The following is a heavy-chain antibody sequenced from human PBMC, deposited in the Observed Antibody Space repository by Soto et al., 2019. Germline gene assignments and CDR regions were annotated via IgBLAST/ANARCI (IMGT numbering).Heavy chain of an antibody. CDR3: AREERYYGSGSYQQSHYYYYMDV. J-gene: IGHJ6*03. D-gene: IGHD3-10*01. Sequence: ASVKVSCKASGYTFTGYYMHWVRQAPGQGLEWMGWINPNSGGTNYAQKFQGWVTMTRDTSISTAYMELSRLRSDDTAVYYCAREERYYGSGSYQQSHYYYYMDVWGKGTTVTVSS. CDR2: INPNSGGT. V-gene: IGHV1-2*04. CDR1: GYTFTGYY.